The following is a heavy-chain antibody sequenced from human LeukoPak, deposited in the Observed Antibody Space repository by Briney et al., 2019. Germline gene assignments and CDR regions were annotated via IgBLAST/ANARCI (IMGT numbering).Heavy chain of an antibody. CDR3: ASQIVVVPAAMGGWFDP. D-gene: IGHD2-2*01. J-gene: IGHJ5*02. Sequence: PSETLSLTCAVYGGSFSGYYWSWIRQPPGKGLEWIGEINHSGSTNYNPSLKSRVTISVDTSKNQFSLQLSSVTAADTAVYYCASQIVVVPAAMGGWFDPWGQGTLVTVSS. V-gene: IGHV4-34*01. CDR1: GGSFSGYY. CDR2: INHSGST.